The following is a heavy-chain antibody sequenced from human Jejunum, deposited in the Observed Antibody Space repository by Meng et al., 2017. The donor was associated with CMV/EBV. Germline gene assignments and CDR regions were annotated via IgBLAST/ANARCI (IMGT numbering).Heavy chain of an antibody. J-gene: IGHJ4*02. V-gene: IGHV3-74*03. D-gene: IGHD6-19*01. Sequence: SRFPFSNYWMPWVRQAPGKGLVWVSRINGDGSTTAYADSVKGRFTISRDNAKNTLYLQINSLRLEDTAVYYCAKGGMYSSGSTDYWGQGTLVTVSS. CDR3: AKGGMYSSGSTDY. CDR2: INGDGSTT. CDR1: RFPFSNYW.